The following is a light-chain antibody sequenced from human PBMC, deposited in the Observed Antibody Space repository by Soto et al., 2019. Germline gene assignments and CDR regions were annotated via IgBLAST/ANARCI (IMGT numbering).Light chain of an antibody. Sequence: DIQMTQSPSTLSASVGDRVTITCRASQSISSWLAWYQQKPGKAPKLLIYKASSLESGVPSRFSGSGSRTEFTLTISCLQPDDFATYYCQQYNSYSWTFGQGTKVEIK. V-gene: IGKV1-5*03. CDR3: QQYNSYSWT. CDR1: QSISSW. CDR2: KAS. J-gene: IGKJ1*01.